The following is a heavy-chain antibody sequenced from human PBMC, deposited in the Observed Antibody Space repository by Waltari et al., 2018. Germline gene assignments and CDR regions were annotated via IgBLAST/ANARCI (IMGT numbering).Heavy chain of an antibody. J-gene: IGHJ4*02. D-gene: IGHD2-15*01. Sequence: QVQLVESGGGVVQPGGSLRLSCAASGFTFSSYGMHWVRQAPGKGLEWVAFIRYDGSNKYYADSVKGRFTSSRDNSKNTLYLQMNSLRAEDTAVYYCAKACSGGSCYDYWGQGTLVTVSS. V-gene: IGHV3-30*02. CDR1: GFTFSSYG. CDR3: AKACSGGSCYDY. CDR2: IRYDGSNK.